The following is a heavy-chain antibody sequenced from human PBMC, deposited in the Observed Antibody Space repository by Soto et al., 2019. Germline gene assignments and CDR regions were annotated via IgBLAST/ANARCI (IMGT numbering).Heavy chain of an antibody. CDR2: ISSSSSTI. CDR3: ALDCGGDCFSDFDP. V-gene: IGHV3-48*01. D-gene: IGHD2-21*01. CDR1: GFTFSSYS. Sequence: GGSLRLSCAASGFTFSSYSMNWVRQAPGKGLEWVSYISSSSSTIYYADSVKGRITISRDNAKNSLYLQMNNLKAEDTFLYYCALDCGGDCFSDFDPGGQGTLVTVSS. J-gene: IGHJ5*02.